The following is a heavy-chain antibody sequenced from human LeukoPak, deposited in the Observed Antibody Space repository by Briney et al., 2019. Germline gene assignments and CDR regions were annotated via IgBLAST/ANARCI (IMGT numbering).Heavy chain of an antibody. CDR3: ARATYYYGSGSSDRFDC. CDR1: GLTFSSYS. Sequence: PGGSLRLSCAASGLTFSSYSMSWVRQPPGKGLEWVASIKQDGSEIYYVDSVKGRFTISRDNAKNSLYLQMNSLRAEDTAVYYCARATYYYGSGSSDRFDCWGQGTLVTVSS. V-gene: IGHV3-7*01. CDR2: IKQDGSEI. J-gene: IGHJ4*02. D-gene: IGHD3-10*01.